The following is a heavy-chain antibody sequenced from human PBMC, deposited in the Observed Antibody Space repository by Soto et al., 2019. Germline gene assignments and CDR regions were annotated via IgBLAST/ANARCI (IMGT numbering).Heavy chain of an antibody. V-gene: IGHV1-2*04. CDR3: ARGQQLANWFDP. J-gene: IGHJ5*02. CDR2: FNPNSGGT. D-gene: IGHD6-13*01. Sequence: ASVKVSCKASGYTFTGYYMHWVRQAPGQGLEWMGWFNPNSGGTNYAQKFQGWVTMTRDTSISTAYMELSRLRSDDTAVYYCARGQQLANWFDPWGQGTLVTVSS. CDR1: GYTFTGYY.